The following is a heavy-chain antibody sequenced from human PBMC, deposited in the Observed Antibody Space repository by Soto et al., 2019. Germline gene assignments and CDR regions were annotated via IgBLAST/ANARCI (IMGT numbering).Heavy chain of an antibody. V-gene: IGHV3-15*01. CDR1: GFTFSNAW. CDR3: TTGADYYDSSGYYYVPGYFQH. J-gene: IGHJ1*01. D-gene: IGHD3-22*01. Sequence: GSLRLSCAASGFTFSNAWMSWVRQAPGKGLEWVGRIKSKTDGGTTDYAAPVKGRFTISRDDSKNTLYLQMNSLKTEDTAVYYCTTGADYYDSSGYYYVPGYFQHWGQGTLVTVSS. CDR2: IKSKTDGGTT.